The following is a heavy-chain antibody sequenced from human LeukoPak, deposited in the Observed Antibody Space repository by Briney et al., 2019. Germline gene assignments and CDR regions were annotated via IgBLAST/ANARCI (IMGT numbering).Heavy chain of an antibody. Sequence: GGSLRLSCAASGFSFSTYGMSWVRQAPGKGLEWVPSVSGSGGNSYYGDSVKGRFTISRDNSKNTLYLQMNSLRVEDTAEYYCAKDHHYDSSDYGRYYYYGMDVWGQGTTVTVSS. CDR1: GFSFSTYG. J-gene: IGHJ6*02. D-gene: IGHD3-22*01. CDR3: AKDHHYDSSDYGRYYYYGMDV. V-gene: IGHV3-23*01. CDR2: VSGSGGNS.